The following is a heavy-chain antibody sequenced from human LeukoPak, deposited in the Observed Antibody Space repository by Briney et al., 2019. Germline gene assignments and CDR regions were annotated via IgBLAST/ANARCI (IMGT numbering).Heavy chain of an antibody. D-gene: IGHD7-27*01. CDR1: GFSFSNYW. V-gene: IGHV3-7*01. CDR2: IKEDGSEK. J-gene: IGHJ4*03. Sequence: GGSLRLSCAASGFSFSNYWMNWVRQAPGKGLEWVAVIKEDGSEKYYVDSVKGRFTISRDNAKNSPYLQMNSLRGEDTAVYYCARNWGYFDYWGQGTLVTVSS. CDR3: ARNWGYFDY.